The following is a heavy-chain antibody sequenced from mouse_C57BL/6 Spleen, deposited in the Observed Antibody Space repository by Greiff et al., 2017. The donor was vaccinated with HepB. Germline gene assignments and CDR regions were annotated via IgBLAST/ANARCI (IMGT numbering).Heavy chain of an antibody. D-gene: IGHD1-1*01. CDR3: ARREDYYGSRNY. J-gene: IGHJ2*01. CDR1: GYTFTSYW. CDR2: IYPGSGST. Sequence: VQLQQSGAELVKPGASVKMSCKASGYTFTSYWITWVKQRPGQGLEWIGDIYPGSGSTNYNEKFKSKATLTVDTSSSTAYMQLSSLTSEDSAVYYCARREDYYGSRNYWGQGTTLTVSS. V-gene: IGHV1-55*01.